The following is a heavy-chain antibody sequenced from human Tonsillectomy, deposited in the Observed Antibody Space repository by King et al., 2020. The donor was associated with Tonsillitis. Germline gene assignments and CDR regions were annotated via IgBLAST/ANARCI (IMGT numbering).Heavy chain of an antibody. CDR3: ARVPLYSSSTLGNDY. CDR1: GGSFSGYY. D-gene: IGHD6-6*01. J-gene: IGHJ4*02. Sequence: VQLQQWGAGLLKPSETLSLTCAVYGGSFSGYYWSWIRQPPGKGLEWIGEINHSGSTNYNPSLKSRVTISVDTSKNQFSLKLSSVTAADTAVYYCARVPLYSSSTLGNDYWGQGTLFTVSS. CDR2: INHSGST. V-gene: IGHV4-34*01.